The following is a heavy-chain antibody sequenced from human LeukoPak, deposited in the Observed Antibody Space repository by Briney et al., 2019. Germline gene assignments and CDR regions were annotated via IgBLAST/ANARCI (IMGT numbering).Heavy chain of an antibody. Sequence: SENLSLTCTVSGGSISSGDHSWSWIRQHPGKGLEWIGYIYYSGSTYYNPSLKSRVTISVDTSKNQFSLKLSSVTAADTAVYYCARDSSSEAFDIWGQGTMVTVSS. V-gene: IGHV4-31*03. CDR1: GGSISSGDHS. CDR2: IYYSGST. CDR3: ARDSSSEAFDI. J-gene: IGHJ3*02. D-gene: IGHD6-6*01.